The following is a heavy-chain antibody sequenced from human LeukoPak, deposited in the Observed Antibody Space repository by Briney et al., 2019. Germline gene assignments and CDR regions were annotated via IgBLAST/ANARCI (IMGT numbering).Heavy chain of an antibody. CDR2: ISGSSSYI. V-gene: IGHV3-21*01. CDR1: GFTFSSYS. D-gene: IGHD3-9*01. Sequence: GGSLRLSCAASGFTFSSYSMNWVRQAPGKGLEWVSSISGSSSYIYYADSVKGRFTISRDNAKNSLYLQMNSLRAEDTAVYYCATVLRYFDWLFRFDPWGQGTLVTVSS. CDR3: ATVLRYFDWLFRFDP. J-gene: IGHJ5*02.